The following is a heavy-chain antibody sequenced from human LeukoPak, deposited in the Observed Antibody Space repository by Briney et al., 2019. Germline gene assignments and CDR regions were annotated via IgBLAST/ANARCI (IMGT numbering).Heavy chain of an antibody. CDR2: INPNSGGT. CDR3: AMTPLWAMIVFQH. V-gene: IGHV1-2*02. CDR1: GYTXTGYY. Sequence: ASVKVSCKASGYTXTGYYMHGVRQAPGQGLEWMGWINPNSGGTNYAQKFQGRVTMTRDTSISTACMELSRLRSDDTAVYYCAMTPLWAMIVFQHWGQGTLVTVSS. D-gene: IGHD3-22*01. J-gene: IGHJ1*01.